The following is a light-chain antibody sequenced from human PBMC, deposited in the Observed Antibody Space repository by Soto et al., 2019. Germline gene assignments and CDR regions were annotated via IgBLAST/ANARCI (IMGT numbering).Light chain of an antibody. CDR3: QQRSNWTPNT. CDR1: QSVSSY. J-gene: IGKJ2*01. CDR2: DAS. Sequence: EIVLTQSPATLSLSPGERATLSCRASQSVSSYLAWYQQKPGQAPRLLIYDASNRATGIPARFSGSGSGTDFTLTISSLEPEDFAVYYYQQRSNWTPNTFGQGTKLEIK. V-gene: IGKV3-11*01.